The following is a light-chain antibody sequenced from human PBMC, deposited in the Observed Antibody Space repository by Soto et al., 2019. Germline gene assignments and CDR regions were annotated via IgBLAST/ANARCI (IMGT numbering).Light chain of an antibody. V-gene: IGLV1-40*01. CDR1: SSNIGAGYD. CDR2: GNN. CDR3: QSYDTSLSGAV. Sequence: QSVLTQPPSVSGAPGQRVTISCTGSSSNIGAGYDVHWYQQLPGSAPKLLIYGNNNRPSGVPDRFSGSKSGTSASLAITGLQAEDEADYSCQSYDTSLSGAVFGGGTKVTVL. J-gene: IGLJ2*01.